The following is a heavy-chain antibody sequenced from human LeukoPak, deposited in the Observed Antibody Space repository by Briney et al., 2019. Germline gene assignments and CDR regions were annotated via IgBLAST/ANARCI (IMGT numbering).Heavy chain of an antibody. CDR3: ARIRGYSYGYMDY. CDR1: GFTFSSYG. D-gene: IGHD5-18*01. J-gene: IGHJ4*02. V-gene: IGHV3-33*01. Sequence: GGSLRLSCAASGFTFSSYGMHWVRQAPGKGLEWVAVIWYDGSNKYYADSVKGRFTISRDNSKNTLHLQMNSLRAEDTAVYYCARIRGYSYGYMDYWGQGTLVTVSS. CDR2: IWYDGSNK.